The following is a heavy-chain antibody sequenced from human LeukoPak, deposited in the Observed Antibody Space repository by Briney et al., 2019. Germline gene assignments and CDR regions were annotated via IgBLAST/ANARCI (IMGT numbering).Heavy chain of an antibody. D-gene: IGHD4-11*01. Sequence: PGGSLRLSCAASGFTFSSYAMSWVRQAPGKRLEWVSAISGSGGSTYYADSVKGRFTISRDHPKNTLYLQMNSLRAEDTAVYYCAKPLPPETVTRQYYFDYWGQGTLVTVSS. CDR3: AKPLPPETVTRQYYFDY. CDR1: GFTFSSYA. J-gene: IGHJ4*02. V-gene: IGHV3-23*01. CDR2: ISGSGGST.